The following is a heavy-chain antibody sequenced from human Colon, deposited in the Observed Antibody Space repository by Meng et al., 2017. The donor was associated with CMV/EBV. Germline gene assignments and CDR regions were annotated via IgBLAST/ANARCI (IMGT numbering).Heavy chain of an antibody. J-gene: IGHJ4*02. Sequence: ASVKVSCKASGYVLNDYYMHWVRQAPGQGLEWIGVMYPSGDFTHYEQKFQGRVIMTRDTSTNTFYVELSSLTSEDTAVYYRARGGQLGILVYFELWGPGTLVTVSS. D-gene: IGHD1-14*01. CDR1: GYVLNDYY. CDR2: MYPSGDFT. V-gene: IGHV1-46*02. CDR3: ARGGQLGILVYFEL.